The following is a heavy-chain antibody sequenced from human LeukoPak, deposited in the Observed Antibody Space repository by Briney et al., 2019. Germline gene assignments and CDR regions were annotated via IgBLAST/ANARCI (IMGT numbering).Heavy chain of an antibody. CDR1: GGPISSYY. CDR3: ARDLGEYGSGFDY. D-gene: IGHD3-10*01. J-gene: IGHJ4*02. CDR2: IYTSGST. Sequence: SETLSLTCTVSGGPISSYYGSWIPQPAGKGLEWIGRIYTSGSTNYNPSLKSRVTMSVDTSKNQFSLKLSSVTAADTAVYYCARDLGEYGSGFDYWGQGTLVTVSS. V-gene: IGHV4-4*07.